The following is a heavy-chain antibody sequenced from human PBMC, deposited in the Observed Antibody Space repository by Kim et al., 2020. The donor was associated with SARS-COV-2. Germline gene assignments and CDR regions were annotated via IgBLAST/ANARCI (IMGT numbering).Heavy chain of an antibody. V-gene: IGHV4-59*01. CDR3: AREPGDAYYFDY. D-gene: IGHD2-21*01. J-gene: IGHJ4*02. Sequence: NYNPSLKSRVTISVDTSKNQFSLKLSPVTAADTAVYYCAREPGDAYYFDYWGQGTLVTVSS.